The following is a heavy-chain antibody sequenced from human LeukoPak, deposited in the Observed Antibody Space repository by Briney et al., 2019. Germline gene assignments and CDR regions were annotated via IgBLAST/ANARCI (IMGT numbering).Heavy chain of an antibody. J-gene: IGHJ4*02. CDR2: IIPIFGTA. CDR3: TASHASSGQFDY. D-gene: IGHD6-19*01. V-gene: IGHV1-69*13. Sequence: ASVKVSCKASGGTFSSYAISWVRQAPGQGLEWMGGIIPIFGTANYAQKFQGRVTITADESTSTAYMELSSLRSEDTAVYYCTASHASSGQFDYWGQGTLVTVPS. CDR1: GGTFSSYA.